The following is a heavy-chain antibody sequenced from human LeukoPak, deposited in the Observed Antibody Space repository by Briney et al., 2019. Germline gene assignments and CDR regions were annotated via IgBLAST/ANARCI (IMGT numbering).Heavy chain of an antibody. J-gene: IGHJ4*02. CDR1: GFTLSSYA. Sequence: GGSLRLSCAASGFTLSSYAMTWVRQAPGKGLEWVPSIRGSGANTYYADSVKVRFTISRDNSKNTLYLQMNSLRAEDTAVYYCANCRPDSNGCADHWGQGTLVTVSS. V-gene: IGHV3-23*01. D-gene: IGHD6-19*01. CDR2: IRGSGANT. CDR3: ANCRPDSNGCADH.